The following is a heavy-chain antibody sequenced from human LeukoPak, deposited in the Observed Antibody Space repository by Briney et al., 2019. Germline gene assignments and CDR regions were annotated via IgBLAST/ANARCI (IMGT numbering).Heavy chain of an antibody. V-gene: IGHV3-7*03. CDR3: ARTTVVTPTSYYYGMDV. CDR2: IKQDGSEK. CDR1: GFTFSSYW. Sequence: GGSLRLSCAASGFTFSSYWMSWVRQAPGKGLEWVANIKQDGSEKYYVDSVKGRFTISRDNAKNSLYLQMNSLRAEDTSVYYCARTTVVTPTSYYYGMDVWGQGTTVTVSS. J-gene: IGHJ6*02. D-gene: IGHD4-23*01.